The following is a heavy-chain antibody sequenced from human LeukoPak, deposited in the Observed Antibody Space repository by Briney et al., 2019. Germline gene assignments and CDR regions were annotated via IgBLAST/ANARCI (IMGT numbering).Heavy chain of an antibody. CDR3: ARGGFSGSGYYLY. J-gene: IGHJ4*02. V-gene: IGHV1-2*02. Sequence: ASVKVSCKASGYTFTGYYMHWARQAPGQGLEWMGWINPNSGGTNYAQKFQGRVTMTRDTSISTAHMELSRLRSDDTAVYYCARGGFSGSGYYLYWGQGTLVTVSS. CDR1: GYTFTGYY. D-gene: IGHD3-3*01. CDR2: INPNSGGT.